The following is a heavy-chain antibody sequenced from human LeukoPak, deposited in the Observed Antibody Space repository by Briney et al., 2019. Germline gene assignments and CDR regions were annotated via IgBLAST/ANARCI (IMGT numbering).Heavy chain of an antibody. Sequence: PGGSQRLSCAASGFTFDDYTMHWVRQAPGKGLEWVSLISWDGGSTYYADSVKGRFTISRDNSKNSLYLQMNSLRTEDTALYYCAKEDIVGVVAGRRRGYFQHWGQGTLVTVSS. J-gene: IGHJ1*01. CDR2: ISWDGGST. D-gene: IGHD2-15*01. CDR3: AKEDIVGVVAGRRRGYFQH. CDR1: GFTFDDYT. V-gene: IGHV3-43*01.